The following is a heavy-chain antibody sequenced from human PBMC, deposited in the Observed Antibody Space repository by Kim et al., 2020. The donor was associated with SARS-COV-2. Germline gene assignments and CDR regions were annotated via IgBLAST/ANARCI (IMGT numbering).Heavy chain of an antibody. J-gene: IGHJ4*02. CDR2: LKSKADGGTT. Sequence: GGSLRLSCAASGFTFSDAWMTWVRQAPGKGLEWVGRLKSKADGGTTDYAAPVKGRFSISRDDSKNTLYLQMNSLKTEDTAVYYCTTDCRCSGWYLGCVYWGQGTLVTVSS. D-gene: IGHD6-19*01. CDR3: TTDCRCSGWYLGCVY. V-gene: IGHV3-15*01. CDR1: GFTFSDAW.